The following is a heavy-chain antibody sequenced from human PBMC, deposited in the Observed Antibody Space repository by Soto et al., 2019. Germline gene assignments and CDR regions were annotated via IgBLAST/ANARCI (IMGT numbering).Heavy chain of an antibody. CDR2: IYYSGST. Sequence: QLQLQESGPGLVKPSETLSLTCTVSGGSISSSSYYWGWIRQPPGKGLEWIGSIYYSGSTYYNPSLKSRVTISVDTSKNQFSLKLSSVTAADTAVYYCATVQAAAADLLWGRQTLNFIIDAFDIWGQGTMVTVSS. V-gene: IGHV4-39*01. CDR1: GGSISSSSYY. CDR3: ATVQAAAADLLWGRQTLNFIIDAFDI. J-gene: IGHJ3*02. D-gene: IGHD6-13*01.